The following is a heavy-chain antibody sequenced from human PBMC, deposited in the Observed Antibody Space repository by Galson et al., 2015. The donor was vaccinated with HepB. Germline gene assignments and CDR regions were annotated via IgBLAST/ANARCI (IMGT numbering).Heavy chain of an antibody. CDR3: AKVGVSSSWYELDY. J-gene: IGHJ4*02. CDR1: GFTFSSYA. V-gene: IGHV3-23*01. Sequence: SLRLSCAASGFTFSSYAMSWVRQAPGKGLEWVSAISGSGGSTYYADSVKGRFTISRDNSKNTLYLQMNSLRAEDTAVYYCAKVGVSSSWYELDYWGQGTLVTVSS. CDR2: ISGSGGST. D-gene: IGHD6-13*01.